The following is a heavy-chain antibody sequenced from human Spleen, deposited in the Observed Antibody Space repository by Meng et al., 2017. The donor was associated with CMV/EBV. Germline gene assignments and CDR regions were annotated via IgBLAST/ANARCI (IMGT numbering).Heavy chain of an antibody. CDR2: INNDGSST. D-gene: IGHD1/OR15-1a*01. Sequence: GGSLRLSCAASGFTFSNYWMHWVRQAPGKGLVWISRINNDGSSTSYADSVKGRFTISRDNSKNTLYLQMNSLRAEDTAVYYCANNGDYFDYWGQGTLVTVSS. J-gene: IGHJ4*02. CDR3: ANNGDYFDY. CDR1: GFTFSNYW. V-gene: IGHV3-74*01.